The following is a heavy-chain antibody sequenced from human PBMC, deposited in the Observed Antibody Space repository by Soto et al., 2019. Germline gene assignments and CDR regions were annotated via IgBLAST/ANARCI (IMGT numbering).Heavy chain of an antibody. CDR3: ARPYGGKIGDAPDL. Sequence: GGSLRLSCVGSGFTFSSYAMSWVRQVPGKGLEWVSSISDAAGSAYYVDFVKGRFTISRDNSKKTLYLQMNSLRAEDSAVYYCARPYGGKIGDAPDLWGPGTMVTVSS. J-gene: IGHJ3*01. CDR1: GFTFSSYA. CDR2: ISDAAGSA. D-gene: IGHD4-17*01. V-gene: IGHV3-23*01.